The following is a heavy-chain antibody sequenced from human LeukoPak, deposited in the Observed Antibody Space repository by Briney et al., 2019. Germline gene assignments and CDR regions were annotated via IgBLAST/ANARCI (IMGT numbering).Heavy chain of an antibody. J-gene: IGHJ2*01. V-gene: IGHV1-69*04. CDR1: GGTFSSYA. D-gene: IGHD1-14*01. CDR3: ARSQIPLGTWYFDL. CDR2: IIPILGIA. Sequence: SVKVSCKASGGTFSSYAISWVRQAPGQGLEWMGRIIPILGIANYAQKFQGRVTITADKSTSTAYMELSSLRSEDTAVYYCARSQIPLGTWYFDLWGRGTLVTVSS.